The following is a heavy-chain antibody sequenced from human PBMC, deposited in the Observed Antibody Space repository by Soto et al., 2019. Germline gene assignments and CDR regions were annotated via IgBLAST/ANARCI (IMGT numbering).Heavy chain of an antibody. CDR1: SGSISSDGYY. CDR2: IYYSGST. D-gene: IGHD1-26*01. CDR3: ARDFVGAIDS. Sequence: PSETLSLTCTVSSGSISSDGYYWSWIRQHPGKGLEWIGYIYYSGSTYYNPSLKSRVTISVDTSKNQFSLRLTSVIAADTAVYFCARDFVGAIDSWGQGTLVTVSS. J-gene: IGHJ4*02. V-gene: IGHV4-31*03.